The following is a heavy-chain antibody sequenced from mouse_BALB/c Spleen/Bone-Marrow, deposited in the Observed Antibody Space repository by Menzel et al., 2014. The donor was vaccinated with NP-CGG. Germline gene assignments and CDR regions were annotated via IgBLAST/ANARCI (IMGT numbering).Heavy chain of an antibody. CDR3: ARRGPGFDY. Sequence: VKLQESGAELVRPGSSVKISCRASGYAFSSYWMNWVKQRPGQGLEWIGQIYPGDGDTNYNGKFKGKATLTADKSSSTAYMQLSSLTSEDSAVYFCARRGPGFDYWGQGTTLTVSS. CDR1: GYAFSSYW. D-gene: IGHD3-3*01. J-gene: IGHJ2*01. V-gene: IGHV1-80*01. CDR2: IYPGDGDT.